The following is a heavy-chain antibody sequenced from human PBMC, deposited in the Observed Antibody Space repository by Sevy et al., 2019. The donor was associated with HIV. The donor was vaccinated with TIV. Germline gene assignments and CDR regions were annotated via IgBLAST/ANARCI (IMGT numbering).Heavy chain of an antibody. Sequence: SETLSLTCTVSGGSVRSDNYYWSWIRQPPGKGLEWIGYVYYGGSTNYSPSLKSRVTISIDTSKNQFSLKLSSVTAAETAVYYCARGRGTNVTTTLNYYYAMDVWGQGTTVTVSS. V-gene: IGHV4-61*01. CDR3: ARGRGTNVTTTLNYYYAMDV. CDR2: VYYGGST. D-gene: IGHD2-8*01. CDR1: GGSVRSDNYY. J-gene: IGHJ6*02.